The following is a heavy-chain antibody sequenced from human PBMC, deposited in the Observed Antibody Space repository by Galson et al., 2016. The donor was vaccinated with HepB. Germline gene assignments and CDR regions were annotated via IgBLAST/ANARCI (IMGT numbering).Heavy chain of an antibody. D-gene: IGHD3-22*01. CDR1: GFSFSSYG. V-gene: IGHV3-30*03. Sequence: SLRLSCAASGFSFSSYGIHWVRQAPGKGLEWVAVVSFHGSFQFYTDSVKGRFTVSRDNSKDTVYLQMSSLRAEDTAVYYCAREGYDSRASYKVTHFDYWGQGTLVTVSP. CDR3: AREGYDSRASYKVTHFDY. CDR2: VSFHGSFQ. J-gene: IGHJ4*02.